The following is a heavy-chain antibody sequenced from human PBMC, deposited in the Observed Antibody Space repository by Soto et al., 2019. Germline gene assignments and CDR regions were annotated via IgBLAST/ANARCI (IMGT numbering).Heavy chain of an antibody. V-gene: IGHV1-18*01. CDR3: ARGGVMITFGGVIDIPWFDP. CDR1: GYTFTSYG. Sequence: ASVKVSCKASGYTFTSYGISWVRQAPGQGLEWMGWISAYNGNTNYAQKLQGRVTMTTDTSTSTAYMELRSLRSDDTAGYYCARGGVMITFGGVIDIPWFDPWGQGTLVTVSS. CDR2: ISAYNGNT. J-gene: IGHJ5*02. D-gene: IGHD3-16*02.